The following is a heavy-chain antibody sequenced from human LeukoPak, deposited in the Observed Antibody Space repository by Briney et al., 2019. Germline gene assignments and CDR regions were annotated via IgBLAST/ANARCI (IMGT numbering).Heavy chain of an antibody. D-gene: IGHD5-12*01. CDR2: IYYSGST. J-gene: IGHJ6*03. V-gene: IGHV4-39*07. CDR3: ARDARQHIVATIVIFKSDHYYYYMDV. Sequence: TSETLSLTCTVSGGSISSSSYYWGWIRQPPGKGLEWIGSIYYSGSTYYNPSLKSRVTISVDTSKNQFSLKLSSVTAADTAVYYCARDARQHIVATIVIFKSDHYYYYMDVWGKGTTVTVSS. CDR1: GGSISSSSYY.